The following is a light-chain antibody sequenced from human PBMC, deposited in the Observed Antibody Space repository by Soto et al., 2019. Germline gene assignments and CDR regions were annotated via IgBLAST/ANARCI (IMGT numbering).Light chain of an antibody. J-gene: IGKJ1*01. Sequence: EIVLTQSPATLSLSPGERATLSCRASQSVSSNLVWYQQKPGQAPRLLIYGASTRTTGIQARFSGSGSGTEFTLTIRSLQSEDFAVYYCKQYNNWPRTFGQGTKVDIK. CDR2: GAS. CDR1: QSVSSN. V-gene: IGKV3-15*01. CDR3: KQYNNWPRT.